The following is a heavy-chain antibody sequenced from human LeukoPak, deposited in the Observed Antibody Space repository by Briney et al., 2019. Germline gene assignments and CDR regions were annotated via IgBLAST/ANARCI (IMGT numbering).Heavy chain of an antibody. CDR2: ISTSSSTI. Sequence: PGGSLRLSCVASGFPFSGYNMHWARQAPGKGLEWVSHISTSSSTIYYADSVKGRFTISKDNAKNSLYLQMNSLRAEDTAVYYCARAGGSTVSHSDYWGQGTLVTVSS. V-gene: IGHV3-48*04. D-gene: IGHD4-17*01. J-gene: IGHJ4*02. CDR1: GFPFSGYN. CDR3: ARAGGSTVSHSDY.